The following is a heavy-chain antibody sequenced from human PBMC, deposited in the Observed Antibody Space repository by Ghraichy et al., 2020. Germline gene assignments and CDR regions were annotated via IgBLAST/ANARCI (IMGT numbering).Heavy chain of an antibody. CDR1: GFTFRNYG. D-gene: IGHD5-12*01. CDR2: ISGGSDTI. CDR3: ARARGPTVATMYFDP. J-gene: IGHJ5*02. V-gene: IGHV3-48*02. Sequence: GESLNISCAASGFTFRNYGMNWVRQAPGKGLEWLSYISGGSDTILYTDSMKGRFTISRDNAKNSLYLQMNSLRDEDTAVYYCARARGPTVATMYFDPWGQGTLVTVSS.